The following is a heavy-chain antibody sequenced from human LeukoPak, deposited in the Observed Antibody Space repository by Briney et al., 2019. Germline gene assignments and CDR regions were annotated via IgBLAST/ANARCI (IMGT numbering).Heavy chain of an antibody. Sequence: PGASVKVSCKASGSTFTGFYIHWVRQAPGQGLEWMGWISPNNGATNYAKKFQGRVTMTRDTSISTAYLELRRLRFDDTAVYYCARDDPDRLTGYSNIDYWGQGTLVTVSS. J-gene: IGHJ4*02. V-gene: IGHV1-2*02. CDR3: ARDDPDRLTGYSNIDY. CDR2: ISPNNGAT. D-gene: IGHD3-9*01. CDR1: GSTFTGFY.